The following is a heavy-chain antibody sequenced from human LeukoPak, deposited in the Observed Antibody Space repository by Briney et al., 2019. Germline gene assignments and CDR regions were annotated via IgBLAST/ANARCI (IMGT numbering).Heavy chain of an antibody. V-gene: IGHV4-59*08. Sequence: SETLSLTCTVSGGSISSYYWSWIRQPPGKGLEWIGSIYYSGSTYYNPSLKSRVTISVDTSKNQFSLKLSSVTATDTAVYYCARHAVGAVAGQFDYWGQGTLVTVSS. J-gene: IGHJ4*02. CDR1: GGSISSYY. CDR2: IYYSGST. D-gene: IGHD6-19*01. CDR3: ARHAVGAVAGQFDY.